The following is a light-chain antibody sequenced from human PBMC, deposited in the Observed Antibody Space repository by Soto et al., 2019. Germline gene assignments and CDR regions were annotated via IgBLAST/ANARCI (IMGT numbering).Light chain of an antibody. CDR2: EVS. J-gene: IGLJ2*01. CDR1: SSDIGGHNF. V-gene: IGLV2-14*01. Sequence: QSVLTQPAAVSGSPGQSITISCTGTSSDIGGHNFVSWYQHHPGKAPKLLIYEVSYRASGVSNRFTGSKSANTGSLTSSGLQAEDEADYSCSSYTTSSYVVFGGGTKLTVL. CDR3: SSYTTSSYVV.